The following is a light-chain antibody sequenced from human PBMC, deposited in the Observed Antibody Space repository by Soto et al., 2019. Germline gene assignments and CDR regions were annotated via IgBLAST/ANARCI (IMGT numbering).Light chain of an antibody. CDR1: QSVSSY. V-gene: IGKV3-11*01. CDR3: QQRSNGLLT. CDR2: DAS. Sequence: EIVLTQSPATLSLSPGERATLSCRASQSVSSYLAWYQQKPGQAPRLLIYDASNRATRIPARFSGSASGTDFTLTISSLEPEDFAVYHCQQRSNGLLTLGGGTKVEIK. J-gene: IGKJ4*01.